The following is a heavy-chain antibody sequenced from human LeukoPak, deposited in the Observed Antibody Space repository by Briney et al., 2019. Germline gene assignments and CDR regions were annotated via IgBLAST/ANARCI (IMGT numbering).Heavy chain of an antibody. D-gene: IGHD3-9*01. Sequence: SETLSLTCAVSGGSVSSDNWWSWVRQPPGKGLEWIGEIHHSGNTNYSPSLKIRVTISLDKSRNQFSLKLNSVTAADTAVYYCAKAGVWLPAVWGQGALVTVSS. CDR3: AKAGVWLPAV. J-gene: IGHJ4*02. V-gene: IGHV4-4*02. CDR2: IHHSGNT. CDR1: GGSVSSDNW.